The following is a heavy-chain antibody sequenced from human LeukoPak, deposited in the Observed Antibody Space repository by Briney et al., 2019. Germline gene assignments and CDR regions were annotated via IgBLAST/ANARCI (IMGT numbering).Heavy chain of an antibody. CDR3: ARQVGVPAASDL. Sequence: MGIIYPCDSDTRYSPSFQGQVTISADKSISTAYLQWSSLKASDTAMYYCARQVGVPAASDLWGRGTLVTVSS. D-gene: IGHD2-2*01. V-gene: IGHV5-51*01. J-gene: IGHJ2*01. CDR2: IYPCDSDT.